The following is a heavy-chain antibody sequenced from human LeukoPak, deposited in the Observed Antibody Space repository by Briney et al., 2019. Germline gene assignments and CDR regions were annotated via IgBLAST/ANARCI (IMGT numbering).Heavy chain of an antibody. V-gene: IGHV4-34*01. CDR2: INHSGST. Sequence: PSETLSLTCAVYGGSFSGYYWSWIRQPPGKGLEWIGEINHSGSTNYNPSLKSRVTISVDTSKKQFSLKLSSVTAADTAVYYCVTYYFDSSGPKRNYWGQGTLVTVSS. CDR1: GGSFSGYY. CDR3: VTYYFDSSGPKRNY. J-gene: IGHJ4*02. D-gene: IGHD3-22*01.